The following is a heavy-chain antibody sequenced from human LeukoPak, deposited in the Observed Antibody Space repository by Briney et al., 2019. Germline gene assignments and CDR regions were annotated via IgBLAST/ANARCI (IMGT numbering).Heavy chain of an antibody. CDR2: ISGSGGST. Sequence: TGGSLRLSCAASGFTFSSYAMSWVRQAPGKGLEWVSAISGSGGSTYYADSVKGRFTISRDNSKNTLYLQMNSLRAEDTAVYYCAKRGPGHFWSGCPNWFDPWGQGTLVTVSS. J-gene: IGHJ5*02. CDR3: AKRGPGHFWSGCPNWFDP. D-gene: IGHD3-3*02. V-gene: IGHV3-23*01. CDR1: GFTFSSYA.